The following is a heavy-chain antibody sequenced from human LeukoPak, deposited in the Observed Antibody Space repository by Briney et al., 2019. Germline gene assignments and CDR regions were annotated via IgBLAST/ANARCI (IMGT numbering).Heavy chain of an antibody. Sequence: IEQEGSEEFYENSVKGRFTLSRDNAKNSLYLQMNSLRAEDTAVYFCAFGNYYESSGSLFDHWGQGTLVTVSS. CDR2: IEQEGSEE. CDR3: AFGNYYESSGSLFDH. J-gene: IGHJ4*02. D-gene: IGHD3-22*01. V-gene: IGHV3-7*01.